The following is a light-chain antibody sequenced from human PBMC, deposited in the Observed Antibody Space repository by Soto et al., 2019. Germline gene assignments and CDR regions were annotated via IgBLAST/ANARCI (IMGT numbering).Light chain of an antibody. CDR2: GAS. Sequence: EIVLTQSPGTLSLSPGERATLSCVASQSVSISYLAWNKKKPGQAPRLLIYGASSRATGIPDRFSGSGSGTDFTLTISRLEPEDFAVYFCQQYGTSTYTFGQGTRLEIK. V-gene: IGKV3-20*01. J-gene: IGKJ5*01. CDR1: QSVSISY. CDR3: QQYGTSTYT.